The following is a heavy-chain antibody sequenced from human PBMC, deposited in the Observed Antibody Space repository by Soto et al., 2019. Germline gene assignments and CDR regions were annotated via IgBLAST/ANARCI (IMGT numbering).Heavy chain of an antibody. CDR1: GFTFSSYA. J-gene: IGHJ4*02. D-gene: IGHD6-19*01. CDR2: NSGSGGSK. V-gene: IGHV3-23*01. CDR3: AKGDRSGWRGNYDY. Sequence: EEQLLESGGGLVQPGGSMRLSCAASGFTFSSYAMSWVRRAPGKWLEWVSDNSGSGGSKYYADSVKGRFTISRDNSKNTLYLQKKSLRDADTDVYYCAKGDRSGWRGNYDYWGQGTLVTFSS.